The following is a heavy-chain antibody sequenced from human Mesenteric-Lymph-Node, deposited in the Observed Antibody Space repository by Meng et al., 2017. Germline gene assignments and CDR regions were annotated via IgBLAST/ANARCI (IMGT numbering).Heavy chain of an antibody. D-gene: IGHD3-22*01. CDR2: TSHSGST. J-gene: IGHJ4*02. CDR1: GCSISRSDW. Sequence: QVHRPRSGPWLVKPSETLSLTVVVAGCSISRSDWWSWVRQPPGKGLEWIGETSHSGSTNYSPSLKSRVTISLDKSKNQLSLKLNSVTAADTAVYYCASSDYYRSDYWGQGTLVTVSS. V-gene: IGHV4-4*02. CDR3: ASSDYYRSDY.